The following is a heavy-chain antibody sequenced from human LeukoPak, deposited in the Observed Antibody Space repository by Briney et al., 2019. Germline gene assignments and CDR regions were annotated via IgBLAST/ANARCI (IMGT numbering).Heavy chain of an antibody. CDR2: INHSGST. Sequence: PSETLSLTCAVYGGSFSGYYWCGIRQPPGKGLVGIGEINHSGSTNYNPSLQRRVTISVDTSKNQFSLKLSSVTAADTAVYYCARGSKYQLLFPRIWFDPWGQGTLVTVSS. V-gene: IGHV4-34*01. D-gene: IGHD2-2*01. J-gene: IGHJ5*02. CDR1: GGSFSGYY. CDR3: ARGSKYQLLFPRIWFDP.